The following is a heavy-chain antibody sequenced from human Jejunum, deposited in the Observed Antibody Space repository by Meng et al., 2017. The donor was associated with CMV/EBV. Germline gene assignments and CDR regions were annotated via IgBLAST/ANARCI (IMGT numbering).Heavy chain of an antibody. J-gene: IGHJ4*02. CDR2: INSDSGDT. CDR1: GYTFIGYY. Sequence: CKASGYTFIGYYIHWVRQAPGQGLEWMGWINSDSGDTNYARKFQAWVTMTRDTSITTAYMELRRLGYDDTAVYYCVRQDSRSWDFDHWGQGTLVTVSS. V-gene: IGHV1-2*04. CDR3: VRQDSRSWDFDH. D-gene: IGHD6-6*01.